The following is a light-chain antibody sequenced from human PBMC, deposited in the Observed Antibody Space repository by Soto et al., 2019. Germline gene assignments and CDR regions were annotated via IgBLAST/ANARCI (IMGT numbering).Light chain of an antibody. J-gene: IGKJ3*01. CDR2: VAS. CDR3: QQYGTSPLT. V-gene: IGKV3-20*01. Sequence: EIVLTQSPGTLSLSPGERGTLSCRASQSVTRNYLAWYQQNPGQAPRLLIYVASSRATGIPDRFSGSGSGTDFTLTISRLEPEDFAVYFCQQYGTSPLTFGPGSKVDIK. CDR1: QSVTRNY.